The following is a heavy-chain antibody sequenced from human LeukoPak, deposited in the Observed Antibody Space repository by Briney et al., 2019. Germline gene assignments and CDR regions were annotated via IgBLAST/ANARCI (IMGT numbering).Heavy chain of an antibody. CDR1: GFAFSSYA. CDR2: ISGRGDGT. D-gene: IGHD2-2*02. V-gene: IGHV3-23*01. J-gene: IGHJ4*02. Sequence: GGSLRLSCAASGFAFSSYAMTWVRQAPGKGLEWVSLISGRGDGTHYADSVKGRFSISRDNSKNTLYLQMNSLRAEDTALYYCAKGCSSTGCYTSEWWGQGTLVTVSS. CDR3: AKGCSSTGCYTSEW.